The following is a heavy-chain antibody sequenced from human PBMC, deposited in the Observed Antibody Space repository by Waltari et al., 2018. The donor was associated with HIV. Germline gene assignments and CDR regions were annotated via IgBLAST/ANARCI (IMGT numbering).Heavy chain of an antibody. CDR1: GGSFSNYA. CDR2: VIPIFGSP. V-gene: IGHV1-69*01. Sequence: QVQIVQSGAEVKKPGSSVKVSCEASGGSFSNYAVSWVRKVAGQGLEWLGGVIPIFGSPDYSQKFHGRLTIVADESINTAYMELSSLTSEDTAVYYCATGDGRNFGVVREYYHYGMDVWGQGTTVTVSS. J-gene: IGHJ6*02. CDR3: ATGDGRNFGVVREYYHYGMDV. D-gene: IGHD3-3*01.